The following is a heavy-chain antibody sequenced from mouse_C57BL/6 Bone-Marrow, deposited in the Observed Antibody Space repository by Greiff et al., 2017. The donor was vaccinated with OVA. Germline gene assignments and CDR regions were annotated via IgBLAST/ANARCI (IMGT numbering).Heavy chain of an antibody. CDR2: IDPSDSET. V-gene: IGHV1-52*01. D-gene: IGHD4-1*01. J-gene: IGHJ2*01. CDR3: ARRLGRNYVDY. Sequence: QVQLKQPGAELVRPGSSVKLSCKASGYTFTSYWMHWVKQRPIQGLEWIGNIDPSDSETHYNQKFKDKATLTVDKSSSTAYMQLSSLTSEDSAVYYCARRLGRNYVDYWGQGTTLTVSS. CDR1: GYTFTSYW.